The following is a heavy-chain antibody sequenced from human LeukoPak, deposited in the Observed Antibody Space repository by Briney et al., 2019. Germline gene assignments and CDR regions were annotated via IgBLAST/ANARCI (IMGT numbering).Heavy chain of an antibody. Sequence: PSETLSLTCAVYGGTFSGYYWSWIRQPPGKGLEWIGEINHGGSTNYNPSLKSRVTISVDTSKNQFSLRLSSVTAADTAVYYCARGSRPQDSGGNYAIDFWGQGTLVTVSS. CDR2: INHGGST. CDR1: GGTFSGYY. D-gene: IGHD2-15*01. V-gene: IGHV4-34*01. CDR3: ARGSRPQDSGGNYAIDF. J-gene: IGHJ4*02.